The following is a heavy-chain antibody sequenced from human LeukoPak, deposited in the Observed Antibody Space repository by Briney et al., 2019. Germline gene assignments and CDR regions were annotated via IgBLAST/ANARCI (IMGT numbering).Heavy chain of an antibody. CDR3: ARGRGIFGVVIIKGAYDY. Sequence: PSETLSLTCAVYGGSFSVYYWSWIRQPPGKGLEWIGEINHSGSTNYNPSLKMRATISVDTSKNQFSLKLSSVTAADTAVYYCARGRGIFGVVIIKGAYDYWGQGTLVTVSS. V-gene: IGHV4-34*01. CDR2: INHSGST. D-gene: IGHD3-3*02. J-gene: IGHJ4*02. CDR1: GGSFSVYY.